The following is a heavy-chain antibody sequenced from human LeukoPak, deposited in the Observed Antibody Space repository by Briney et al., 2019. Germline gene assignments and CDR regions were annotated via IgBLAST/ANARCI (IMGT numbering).Heavy chain of an antibody. D-gene: IGHD2-2*02. V-gene: IGHV3-23*01. J-gene: IGHJ6*02. CDR3: AKPYCSSTSCYTGLYYYYGMDV. Sequence: GGSLRLSCAASGFTFSSYAMSWVRQAPGKGLEWVSAISGSGGGTYYADSVKGRFTISRDNSKNTLYLQMNSLRAEDTAVYYCAKPYCSSTSCYTGLYYYYGMDVWGQGTTVTVSS. CDR1: GFTFSSYA. CDR2: ISGSGGGT.